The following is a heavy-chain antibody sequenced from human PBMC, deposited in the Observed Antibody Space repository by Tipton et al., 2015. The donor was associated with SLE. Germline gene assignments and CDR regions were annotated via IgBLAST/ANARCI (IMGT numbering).Heavy chain of an antibody. CDR1: GYPFTGFF. CDR2: INPNSGGA. V-gene: IGHV1-2*06. D-gene: IGHD4-17*01. Sequence: QLVQSGAEVKRPGASVRVSCKASGYPFTGFFVHWVRQAPGQGLEWTGRINPNSGGADYAQQFQGRVTMTRDTSISTAYMELSRLRSDDTAVYYCARVVTTGLYWYFDLWGRGTLVTVSS. CDR3: ARVVTTGLYWYFDL. J-gene: IGHJ2*01.